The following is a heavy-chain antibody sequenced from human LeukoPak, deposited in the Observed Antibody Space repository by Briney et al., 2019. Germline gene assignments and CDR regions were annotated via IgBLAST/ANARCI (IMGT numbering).Heavy chain of an antibody. CDR1: SGSINNYY. J-gene: IGHJ4*02. Sequence: SETLSLTCTVSSGSINNYYWSWIRQPPGKGLEWIGYIYYRGSTNYNPSLKSRVTSSVDTSKNQFSLKLNSVTAADTAVYYCARGGDYGDLRYFDYWGQGTLVTVSS. CDR3: ARGGDYGDLRYFDY. V-gene: IGHV4-59*01. D-gene: IGHD4-17*01. CDR2: IYYRGST.